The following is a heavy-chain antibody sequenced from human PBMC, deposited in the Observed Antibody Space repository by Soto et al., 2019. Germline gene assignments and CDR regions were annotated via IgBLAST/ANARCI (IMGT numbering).Heavy chain of an antibody. V-gene: IGHV3-30*18. J-gene: IGHJ4*02. D-gene: IGHD6-13*01. CDR2: ISNDGSDK. Sequence: QVQLVESGGGVVQPGRSLRLSCVGSGFNFDNYAFHWVRQAAGTGLEWVAVISNDGSDKYYADSVKGRFTISRDNSKDRLHLQMDRLKTEDTAVYYCAKVRIAPAKPFYFDSWGQGTLVTVSS. CDR3: AKVRIAPAKPFYFDS. CDR1: GFNFDNYA.